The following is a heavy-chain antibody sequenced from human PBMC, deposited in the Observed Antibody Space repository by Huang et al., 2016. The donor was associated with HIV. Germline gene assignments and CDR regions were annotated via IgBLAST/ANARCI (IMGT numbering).Heavy chain of an antibody. Sequence: EVHLVQSGAEVKEPGESLKISCQASGSNFDSYWIGWVPQMPGKGLEWRGFIYPGASDTRYDPPFQSQGTISADQSINTAYLQWSSLKASDTAIYFCARQGLWLPPTDPFDYWGQGTPVTVS. CDR3: ARQGLWLPPTDPFDY. V-gene: IGHV5-51*01. CDR1: GSNFDSYW. CDR2: IYPGASDT. D-gene: IGHD3-10*01. J-gene: IGHJ4*02.